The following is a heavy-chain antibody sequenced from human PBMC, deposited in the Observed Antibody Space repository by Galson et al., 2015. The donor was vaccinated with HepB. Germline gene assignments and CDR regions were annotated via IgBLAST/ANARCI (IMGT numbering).Heavy chain of an antibody. V-gene: IGHV1-18*01. D-gene: IGHD3-3*01. CDR3: ARDIVDFWSGYFKTNYYYYYYMDV. CDR1: GYTFTSYG. J-gene: IGHJ6*03. CDR2: ISAYNGNT. Sequence: SVKVSCKASGYTFTSYGISWVRQAPGQGLEWMGWISAYNGNTNYAQKLQGRVTMTTDTSTSTAYMELRSLRSDDTAVYYCARDIVDFWSGYFKTNYYYYYYMDVWGKGTTVTVSS.